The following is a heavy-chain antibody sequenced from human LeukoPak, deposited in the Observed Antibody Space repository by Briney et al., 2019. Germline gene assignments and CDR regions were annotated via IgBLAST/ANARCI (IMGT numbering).Heavy chain of an antibody. V-gene: IGHV5-51*01. Sequence: GESLKISCEGSGYXFTNYWIGWVRQMPGKGLEWKGTIYPGDSDTRYSPSFQGQVTISADKSISTAYLQWSSLKASDTAMYYCASSRDGYNFDYWGQGTLVTVSS. CDR3: ASSRDGYNFDY. CDR2: IYPGDSDT. J-gene: IGHJ4*02. CDR1: GYXFTNYW. D-gene: IGHD5-24*01.